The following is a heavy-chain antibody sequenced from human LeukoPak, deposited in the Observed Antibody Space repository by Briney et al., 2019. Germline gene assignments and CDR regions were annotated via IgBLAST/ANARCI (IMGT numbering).Heavy chain of an antibody. V-gene: IGHV3-23*01. CDR2: ISGSGGST. CDR3: ARGLGIAAADDYYFDY. CDR1: GFTFSSYW. J-gene: IGHJ4*02. Sequence: PGGSLRLSCAASGFTFSSYWMHWVRQAPGKGLEWVSAISGSGGSTYYADSVKGRFTISRDNSKNTLYLQMSSLRAEDTAVYYCARGLGIAAADDYYFDYWGQGTLVTVSS. D-gene: IGHD6-13*01.